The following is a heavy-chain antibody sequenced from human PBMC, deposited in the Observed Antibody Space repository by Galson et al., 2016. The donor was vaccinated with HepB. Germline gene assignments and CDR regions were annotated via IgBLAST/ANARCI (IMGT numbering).Heavy chain of an antibody. CDR2: VYHSGST. D-gene: IGHD3-22*01. CDR3: ASTTYYYDSIDYSAVYFQH. V-gene: IGHV4-61*08. Sequence: SETLSLTCTVSGGSISTGGYYWSWIRQHPGKGLEWIGHVYHSGSTNYNPSLKSRLTMAVDTSKNQFSLRLTSVTAADTAVYYCASTTYYYDSIDYSAVYFQHWGRGTLVIVSS. J-gene: IGHJ1*01. CDR1: GGSISTGGYY.